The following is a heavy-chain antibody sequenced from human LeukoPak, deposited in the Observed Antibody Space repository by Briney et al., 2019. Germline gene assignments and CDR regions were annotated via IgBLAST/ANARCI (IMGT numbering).Heavy chain of an antibody. Sequence: PGGSLRLSCAASGFTFSSYWMSWVRQAPGKGLEWVANIKQDGSEKYYVDSVKGRFTISRDNAKNSLYLQMNSLRAEDTAVYYCARMEVRGVIRSLDYWGQGTLVTVSS. V-gene: IGHV3-7*01. J-gene: IGHJ4*02. CDR1: GFTFSSYW. D-gene: IGHD3-10*01. CDR3: ARMEVRGVIRSLDY. CDR2: IKQDGSEK.